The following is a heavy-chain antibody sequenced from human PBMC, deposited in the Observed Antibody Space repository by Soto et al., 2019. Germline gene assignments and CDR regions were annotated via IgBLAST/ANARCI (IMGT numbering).Heavy chain of an antibody. J-gene: IGHJ4*02. D-gene: IGHD2-15*01. CDR2: LDWDDDK. Sequence: SGPTLVNPTHTLTLTCTFSAFSPSTSGMCVSWIRQPPEKALEWLPRLDWDDDKDYSTSLKTRLTISKDTSKNQVVLTGTNMDPVDTATYYCGRIRWPSRYCSGGSCYLDYWGQGTLVTVSS. CDR1: AFSPSTSGMC. CDR3: GRIRWPSRYCSGGSCYLDY. V-gene: IGHV2-70*11.